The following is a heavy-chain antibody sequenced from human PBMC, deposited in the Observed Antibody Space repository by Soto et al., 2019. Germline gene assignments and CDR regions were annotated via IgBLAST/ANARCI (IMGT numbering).Heavy chain of an antibody. D-gene: IGHD4-4*01. J-gene: IGHJ4*02. CDR2: ISYDGSNK. Sequence: QVQLVESGGGVVQPGRSLRLSCAASGFTFSSYGMHWVRQAPGKGLEWVAVISYDGSNKYYADSVKGRFTISRDNSKNTLYLQMNSLRAEDTAVYYCAKERGWGRNYYFDYWGQGTLVTVSS. CDR1: GFTFSSYG. V-gene: IGHV3-30*18. CDR3: AKERGWGRNYYFDY.